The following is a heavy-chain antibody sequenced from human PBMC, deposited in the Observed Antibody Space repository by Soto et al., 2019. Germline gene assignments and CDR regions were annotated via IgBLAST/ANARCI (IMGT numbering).Heavy chain of an antibody. CDR1: GFTLARNC. Sequence: TGGAPRLSCGVSGFTLARNCGGWVRPAPGKGLEWVSAISPNGQGIWYADSVKGRFTISRDISGNTVFLQMNSLKTEDTAVYYCTTEVVGATIFDYWGQGTLVTVSS. CDR3: TTEVVGATIFDY. J-gene: IGHJ4*02. D-gene: IGHD1-26*01. V-gene: IGHV3-23*01. CDR2: ISPNGQGI.